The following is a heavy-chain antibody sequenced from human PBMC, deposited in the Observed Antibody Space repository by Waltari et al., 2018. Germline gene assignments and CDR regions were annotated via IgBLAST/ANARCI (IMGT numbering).Heavy chain of an antibody. CDR3: ARVTPYQSRAFDI. CDR2: ISSSSSYI. J-gene: IGHJ3*02. V-gene: IGHV3-21*01. D-gene: IGHD2-2*01. CDR1: GFTFRSYS. Sequence: EVQLVESGGGLVKPGGSLRLSCAASGFTFRSYSMNWVRQAPGKGLEWVSSISSSSSYIYYADSVKGRFTISRDNAKNSLYLQMNSLRAEDTAVYYCARVTPYQSRAFDIWGQGTMVTVSS.